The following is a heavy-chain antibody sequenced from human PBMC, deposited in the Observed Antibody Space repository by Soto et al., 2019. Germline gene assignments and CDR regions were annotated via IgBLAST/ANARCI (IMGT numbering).Heavy chain of an antibody. V-gene: IGHV3-53*02. CDR1: GFTVSSNY. J-gene: IGHJ5*02. CDR3: ARDRGYCSSTSCTLGWFDP. CDR2: IYSGGST. D-gene: IGHD2-2*01. Sequence: EVQLVETGGGLIQPGGSLRLSCAASGFTVSSNYMSWVRQAPGKGLEWVSVIYSGGSTYYADSVKGRFTISRDNSKNTLYLQMNSLRAEDPAVYYCARDRGYCSSTSCTLGWFDPWGQGTLVTVSS.